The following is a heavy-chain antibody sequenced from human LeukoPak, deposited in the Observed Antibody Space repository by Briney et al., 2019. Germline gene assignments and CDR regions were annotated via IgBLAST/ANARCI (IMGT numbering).Heavy chain of an antibody. CDR2: ISAYNGNT. V-gene: IGHV1-18*01. Sequence: ASVKVSCKASGYTFTRYGLTWVRQAPGQGLEWMGWISAYNGNTNYAQKLQGRVTMTTDTSTSTAYMELRSLRSDDTAVYYCARDQLLLAAALLNFDYWGQGTLVTVSS. CDR1: GYTFTRYG. D-gene: IGHD6-13*01. J-gene: IGHJ4*02. CDR3: ARDQLLLAAALLNFDY.